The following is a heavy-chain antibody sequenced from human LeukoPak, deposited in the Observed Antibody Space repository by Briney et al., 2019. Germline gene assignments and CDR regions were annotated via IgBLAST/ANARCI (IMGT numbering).Heavy chain of an antibody. J-gene: IGHJ4*02. CDR3: AITDYGDY. CDR1: GYTLTELS. CDR2: FDPEDGET. Sequence: GASVKVSCKVSGYTLTELSMHWVRQAPGIGLEWMGGFDPEDGETIYAQKFQDRVTFTRDTSASTAYMELGSLRSEDTAVYYCAITDYGDYWGQGTLVTVFS. D-gene: IGHD3-16*01. V-gene: IGHV1-24*01.